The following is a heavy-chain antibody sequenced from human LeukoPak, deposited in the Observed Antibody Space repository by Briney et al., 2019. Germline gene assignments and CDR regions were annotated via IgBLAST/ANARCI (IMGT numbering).Heavy chain of an antibody. V-gene: IGHV3-48*01. CDR1: GFRFSASS. Sequence: GGSLRLSCEASGFRFSASSMNWVRQAPGKGLEWISYISSSSSAIYYADSVRGRFIISRDNAKDSLYLQMNSLRAEDTAVYYCARENWVIVAVPMDVWGRGTTVTVSS. CDR3: ARENWVIVAVPMDV. D-gene: IGHD2-21*01. CDR2: ISSSSSAI. J-gene: IGHJ6*04.